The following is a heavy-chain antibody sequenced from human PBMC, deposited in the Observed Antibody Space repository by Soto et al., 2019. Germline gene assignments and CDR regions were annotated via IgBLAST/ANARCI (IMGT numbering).Heavy chain of an antibody. CDR1: GGSISSYY. Sequence: QVQLQESGPGLVKPSETLSLTCTVSGGSISSYYWSWIRQPPGKGLEWIGYIYYSGSTNYNPSLKSRVTISVDTSKNQFALKLSSVTAADTAVYYCARLPGRGSGSDYCFDYWGQGTLVTVSS. D-gene: IGHD1-26*01. CDR3: ARLPGRGSGSDYCFDY. CDR2: IYYSGST. J-gene: IGHJ4*02. V-gene: IGHV4-59*08.